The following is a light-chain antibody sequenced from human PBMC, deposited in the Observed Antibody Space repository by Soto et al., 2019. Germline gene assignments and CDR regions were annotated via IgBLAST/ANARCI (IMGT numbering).Light chain of an antibody. CDR3: QQYGNSPRT. CDR2: GAS. V-gene: IGKV3-20*01. CDR1: QSVTSSY. J-gene: IGKJ1*01. Sequence: EIVLTQSPGTLSLSPGERATLFCRARQSVTSSYLAWYQQQPGQAPRLLIYGASTRATGIPDRFSGSGSGTDFTLTISRLEPEDFAVYYCQQYGNSPRTFGQGTKVEI.